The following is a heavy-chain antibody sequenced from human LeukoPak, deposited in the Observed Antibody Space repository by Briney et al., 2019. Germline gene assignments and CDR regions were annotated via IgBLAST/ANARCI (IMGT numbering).Heavy chain of an antibody. Sequence: GGSLRLSCAASGFTFSSYSMNWVRQAPGKGLEWVSYISSSSSTIYYADSVKGRFTISRDNAKNSLHLQMNSLRAEDTAVYYCARGPVLRYFDWLSATDAFDIWGQGTMVTVSS. V-gene: IGHV3-48*01. J-gene: IGHJ3*02. D-gene: IGHD3-9*01. CDR3: ARGPVLRYFDWLSATDAFDI. CDR1: GFTFSSYS. CDR2: ISSSSSTI.